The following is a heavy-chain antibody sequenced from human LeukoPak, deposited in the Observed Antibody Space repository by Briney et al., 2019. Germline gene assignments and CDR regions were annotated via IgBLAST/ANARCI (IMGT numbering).Heavy chain of an antibody. CDR3: ARDFDY. Sequence: SETLSLTCTVSGGSISSYYWSWIRQPPGKGLEWIGYIYYSGSTNYNPSLKSRVTISVDTSKNQFSLKLSTVTAADTAVYYCARDFDYWGQGTLVTVSS. CDR1: GGSISSYY. V-gene: IGHV4-59*12. CDR2: IYYSGST. J-gene: IGHJ4*02.